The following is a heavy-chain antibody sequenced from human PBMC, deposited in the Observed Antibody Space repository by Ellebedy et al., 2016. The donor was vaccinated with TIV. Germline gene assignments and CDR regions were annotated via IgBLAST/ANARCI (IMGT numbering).Heavy chain of an antibody. V-gene: IGHV4-38-2*02. Sequence: SETLSLXXTASGYSISRGYYWGWLRLSPGKGLEWIGSINHLGSAYSNPSLKSRLTLAVDTSKNHFSLTLSSVTPAETARYYCARGGGGDCGGDCYSDNWGQGTLVAVSS. CDR2: INHLGSA. D-gene: IGHD2-21*02. CDR3: ARGGGGDCGGDCYSDN. CDR1: GYSISRGYY. J-gene: IGHJ4*02.